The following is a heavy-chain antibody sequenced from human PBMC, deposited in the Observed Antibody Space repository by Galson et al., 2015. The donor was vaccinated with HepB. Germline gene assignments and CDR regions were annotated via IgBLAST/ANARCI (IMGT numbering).Heavy chain of an antibody. CDR2: ISFEGSNK. D-gene: IGHD2-15*01. Sequence: LRLSCAASRFIFSSYAMHWVRQAPGKGLEWVALISFEGSNKYYAESVRGRFTISRDNSKNTVYLQMNSLRGEDTAVYYCATVGYSGGSWYSDYYGMDVWGQGTTVTVSS. V-gene: IGHV3-30*04. J-gene: IGHJ6*02. CDR1: RFIFSSYA. CDR3: ATVGYSGGSWYSDYYGMDV.